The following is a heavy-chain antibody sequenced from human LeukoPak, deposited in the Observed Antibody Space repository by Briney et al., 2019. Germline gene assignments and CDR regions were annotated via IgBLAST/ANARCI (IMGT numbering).Heavy chain of an antibody. D-gene: IGHD3-9*01. J-gene: IGHJ4*02. CDR1: GFTFSSYS. CDR2: ISSSSSYI. V-gene: IGHV3-21*01. Sequence: GGSLRLSCAASGFTFSSYSMNWVRQAPGKGLEWVSSISSSSSYIYYADSVKGRFTISRDNAKNSLYLQMNSLRAEDTAVYYCARSLDWLERTHFDYWGQGTLVTVSS. CDR3: ARSLDWLERTHFDY.